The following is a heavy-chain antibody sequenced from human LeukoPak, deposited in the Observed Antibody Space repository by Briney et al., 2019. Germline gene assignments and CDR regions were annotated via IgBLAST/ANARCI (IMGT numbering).Heavy chain of an antibody. CDR2: TLYRSKWYN. J-gene: IGHJ4*02. Sequence: SQTLSLTCAISGDSVSNNIIAWNWIRQSPSRGLEWLGRTLYRSKWYNDYAVPVKSRITINPDTFKNQFSLQLNFVTPEDTAVYYCAREVAGTYAFDYWGQGTLVTVSS. CDR3: AREVAGTYAFDY. V-gene: IGHV6-1*01. CDR1: GDSVSNNIIA. D-gene: IGHD6-19*01.